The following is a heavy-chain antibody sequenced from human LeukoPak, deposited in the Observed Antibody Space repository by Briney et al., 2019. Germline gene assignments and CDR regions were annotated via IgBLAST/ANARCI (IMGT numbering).Heavy chain of an antibody. D-gene: IGHD5-18*01. V-gene: IGHV4-34*01. Sequence: PSETLSLTCAVYGGSFSGYYWSWIRQPPGKGLEWIGEINHSGSTNYNPSLKSRVTISVDTSKNQFSLKLSSVTAADTAVYYWARGLVGYSYGAWGQGTLVTVSS. CDR1: GGSFSGYY. J-gene: IGHJ4*02. CDR3: ARGLVGYSYGA. CDR2: INHSGST.